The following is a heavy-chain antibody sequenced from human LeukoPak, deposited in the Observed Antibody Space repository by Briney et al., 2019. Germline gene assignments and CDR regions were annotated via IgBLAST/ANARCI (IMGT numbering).Heavy chain of an antibody. CDR3: ARGLYVWGSYRLSWFDP. D-gene: IGHD3-16*02. V-gene: IGHV1-18*01. J-gene: IGHJ5*02. Sequence: GASVKVSCKASGYTFTSYGISWVQQAPGQGLEWMGWISAYNGNTNYAQKLQGRVTMTTDTSTSTAYMELRSLRSDDTAVYYCARGLYVWGSYRLSWFDPWGQGTLVTVSS. CDR1: GYTFTSYG. CDR2: ISAYNGNT.